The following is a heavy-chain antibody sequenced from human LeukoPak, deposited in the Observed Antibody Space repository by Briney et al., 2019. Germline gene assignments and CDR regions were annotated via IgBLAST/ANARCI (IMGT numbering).Heavy chain of an antibody. CDR2: IYPVDSDT. J-gene: IGHJ5*02. D-gene: IGHD5-12*01. CDR3: ARRGYSGYDGAWFDP. Sequence: GESLKISFKGSGYSFTSYWIGWVRQMPGKGLEWMGIIYPVDSDTRYSPSFEGQVTISADKSISTAYLQWSSLKASDTAMYYCARRGYSGYDGAWFDPWGQGTLVTVSS. CDR1: GYSFTSYW. V-gene: IGHV5-51*01.